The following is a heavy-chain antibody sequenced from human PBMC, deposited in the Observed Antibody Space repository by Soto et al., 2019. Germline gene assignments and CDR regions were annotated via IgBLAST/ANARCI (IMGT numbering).Heavy chain of an antibody. D-gene: IGHD1-26*01. CDR3: AKQYTSTSRGSSDY. V-gene: IGHV3-23*01. J-gene: IGHJ4*02. CDR1: GFTFSNYA. Sequence: GGSLRLSCAASGFTFSNYAMNWVRQAPGKGLEWVSGITGSSGRTFYADSVKGRFTISRDNSKNTVYLQMNSVRADDTAVYYCAKQYTSTSRGSSDYLGQAPLVTVSS. CDR2: ITGSSGRT.